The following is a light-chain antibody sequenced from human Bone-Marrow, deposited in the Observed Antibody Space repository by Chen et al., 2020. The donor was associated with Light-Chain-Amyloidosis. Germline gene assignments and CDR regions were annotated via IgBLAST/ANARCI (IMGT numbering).Light chain of an antibody. CDR2: RDT. CDR1: DLPTKY. V-gene: IGLV3-25*03. Sequence: SYELTQPPSVSVSPGQTARITCSGDDLPTKYAYWYQQNPGQAPVLVIHRDTERPSGISQRFSGSSSGTTATLTISGVQAEDEADYHCQSADSSGTYEVIFGGVPTLTVL. CDR3: QSADSSGTYEVI. J-gene: IGLJ2*01.